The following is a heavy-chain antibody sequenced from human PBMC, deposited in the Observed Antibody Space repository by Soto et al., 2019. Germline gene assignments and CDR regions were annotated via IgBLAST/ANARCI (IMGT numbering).Heavy chain of an antibody. V-gene: IGHV4-30-4*01. Sequence: SETLSLTCTVSGGSISSGDYYWSWIRQPPGKGLEWIGYIYYSGSTYYNPSLKSRVTISVDTSKNQFSLKLSSVTAADTAVYYCARGEGDSEYNWFDPWGQGTLVTVSS. CDR3: ARGEGDSEYNWFDP. J-gene: IGHJ5*02. CDR2: IYYSGST. CDR1: GGSISSGDYY. D-gene: IGHD1-26*01.